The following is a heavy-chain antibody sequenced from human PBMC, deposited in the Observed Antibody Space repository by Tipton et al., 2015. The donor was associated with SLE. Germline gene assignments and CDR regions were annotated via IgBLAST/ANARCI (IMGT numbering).Heavy chain of an antibody. CDR2: INHRGST. V-gene: IGHV4-34*01. CDR3: ARSARVAVVVGWFDP. Sequence: GLVKPSETLSLTCAVYGGPISSSSSYYWAWIRQPPGKGVEWIGEINHRGSTTYNPSLKSRVNISIDTSKNQFSLKLRSVTAADMAVFYCARSARVAVVVGWFDPWGQGTLVSVSS. CDR1: GGPISSSSSYY. J-gene: IGHJ5*02. D-gene: IGHD6-19*01.